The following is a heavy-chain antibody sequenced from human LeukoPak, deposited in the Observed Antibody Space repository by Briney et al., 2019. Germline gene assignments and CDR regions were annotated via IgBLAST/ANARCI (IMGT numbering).Heavy chain of an antibody. Sequence: GASVKVSCKASGYTFNDYYIHWVRQATGQGLEWMGWMNPNSGNTGYAQKFQGRVTMTRNTSISTAYMELSSLRSEDTAIYYCARGTRTQAPWGQGTLVTVSS. CDR3: ARGTRTQAP. D-gene: IGHD1/OR15-1a*01. V-gene: IGHV1-8*02. CDR1: GYTFNDYY. J-gene: IGHJ5*02. CDR2: MNPNSGNT.